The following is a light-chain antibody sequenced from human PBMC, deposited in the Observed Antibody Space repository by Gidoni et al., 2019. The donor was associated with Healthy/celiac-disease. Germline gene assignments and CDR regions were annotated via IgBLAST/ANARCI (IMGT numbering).Light chain of an antibody. Sequence: DIQLTQSPPSLSASVGDRVTITCRVSQGISSYLKWYRQKPEKVPQLMIYSASNLQSAVPSRFRGSGTGTDFTLTISSLQLQDVATYYCQRTYNATPIPWTFGPGTKVDIK. CDR2: SAS. CDR3: QRTYNATPIPWT. V-gene: IGKV1-27*01. CDR1: QGISSY. J-gene: IGKJ3*01.